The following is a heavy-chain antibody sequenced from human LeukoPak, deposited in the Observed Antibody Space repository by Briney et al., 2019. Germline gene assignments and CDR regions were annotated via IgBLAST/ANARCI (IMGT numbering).Heavy chain of an antibody. CDR2: IFHSGST. V-gene: IGHV4-4*02. CDR3: ARAEPRGSVWYPY. CDR1: GGSLSSNNW. D-gene: IGHD6-13*01. Sequence: SETLSLTCAVSGGSLSSNNWWSWVRQPPGKGLEWIGEIFHSGSTNYNPSLKSRVTTSVDKSKNQFSLKLNSVTAADTAVYYCARAEPRGSVWYPYWGQGTLVTVSS. J-gene: IGHJ4*02.